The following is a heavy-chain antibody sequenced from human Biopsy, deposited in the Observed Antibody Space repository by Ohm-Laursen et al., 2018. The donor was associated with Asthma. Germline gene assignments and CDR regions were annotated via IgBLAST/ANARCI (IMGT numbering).Heavy chain of an antibody. D-gene: IGHD4-23*01. V-gene: IGHV3-30*03. J-gene: IGHJ3*02. CDR3: ARAYGGSFFSGAFDI. CDR2: ISFDGSNK. CDR1: GFTFSTYG. Sequence: SLRLSCAASGFTFSTYGMHWVRQAPGKGLDWVAVISFDGSNKNYTDSVKGRVTISRDISKNTLSLQMNSLRAEDTAVYYCARAYGGSFFSGAFDIWGQGTMVTVSS.